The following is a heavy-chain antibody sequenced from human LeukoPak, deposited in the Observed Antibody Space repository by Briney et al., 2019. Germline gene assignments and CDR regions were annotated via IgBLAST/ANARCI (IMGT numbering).Heavy chain of an antibody. V-gene: IGHV3-23*01. Sequence: PGGSLRLSCAASGFTLSSYAMSWVRQARGKGLEWVSGISGSGVATFYADSVKGRFTISRDNSKNTLYLQMDSLRAEDTAVYYCATFTWDSRAYYYYGMDVWGKGTTVTVSS. CDR2: ISGSGVAT. CDR3: ATFTWDSRAYYYYGMDV. CDR1: GFTLSSYA. D-gene: IGHD1-26*01. J-gene: IGHJ6*04.